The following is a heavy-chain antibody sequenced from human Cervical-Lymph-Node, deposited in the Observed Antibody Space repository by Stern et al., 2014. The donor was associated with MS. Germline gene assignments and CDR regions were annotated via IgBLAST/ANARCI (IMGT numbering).Heavy chain of an antibody. V-gene: IGHV1-69*01. Sequence: VQLEESGAEVKKPGSSVKVSCKASGGTFSSYAISWVRQAPGQGLEWMGGIIPIFGTANYAQKFQGRVTITADESTSTAYMELSSLRSEDTAVYYCATSPYYYDSSGYYSYFDYWGQGTLVTVSS. CDR3: ATSPYYYDSSGYYSYFDY. CDR2: IIPIFGTA. J-gene: IGHJ4*02. CDR1: GGTFSSYA. D-gene: IGHD3-22*01.